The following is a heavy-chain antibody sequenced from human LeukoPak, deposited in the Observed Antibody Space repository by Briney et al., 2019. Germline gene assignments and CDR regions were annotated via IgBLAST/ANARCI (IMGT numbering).Heavy chain of an antibody. J-gene: IGHJ4*02. CDR1: GGSISSGSYY. D-gene: IGHD6-13*01. V-gene: IGHV4-61*02. Sequence: SQTLSLTCTVSGGSISSGSYYWSWIRQPAGKGLEWIGRIYTSGSTNYNPSLKSRVTISVDTSKNQFSLKLSSVTAADTAVYYCARGTARIAAYWGQGTLVTVSS. CDR3: ARGTARIAAY. CDR2: IYTSGST.